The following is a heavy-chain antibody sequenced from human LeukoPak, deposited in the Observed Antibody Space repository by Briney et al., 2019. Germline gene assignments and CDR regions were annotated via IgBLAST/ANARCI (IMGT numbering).Heavy chain of an antibody. CDR3: ARHPDLYSSSWSPSVALDH. CDR1: GGSFSGYY. D-gene: IGHD6-13*01. V-gene: IGHV4-34*01. CDR2: INHSGST. Sequence: SETLSLTCAVYGGSFSGYYWSWIRQPPGKGLEWIGEINHSGSTNYHPSLKSRVTISVDTSKNQFSLKLSSVTAADTAVYYCARHPDLYSSSWSPSVALDHWGQGTLVTVSS. J-gene: IGHJ4*02.